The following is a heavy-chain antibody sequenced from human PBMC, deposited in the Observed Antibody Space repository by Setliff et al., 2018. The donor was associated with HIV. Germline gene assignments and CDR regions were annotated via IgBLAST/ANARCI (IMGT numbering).Heavy chain of an antibody. D-gene: IGHD6-6*01. Sequence: GGSLRLTCAASGFTFSDYDFHWVRQVTGEGLEWVSAIGTGGDTYYADSVKGRFTISRENAKNSLYLQMNNVRAGDTAVYYCTRELNGHTSSHYYFGLDVWGQGTTVTVSS. CDR3: TRELNGHTSSHYYFGLDV. CDR1: GFTFSDYD. J-gene: IGHJ6*02. V-gene: IGHV3-13*01. CDR2: IGTGGDT.